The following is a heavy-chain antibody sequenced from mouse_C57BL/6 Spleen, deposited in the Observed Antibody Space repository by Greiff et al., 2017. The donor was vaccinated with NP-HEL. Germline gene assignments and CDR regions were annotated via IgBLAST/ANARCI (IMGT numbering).Heavy chain of an antibody. V-gene: IGHV1-64*01. CDR3: ARVGDYNDY. CDR2: IHPNSGST. Sequence: QVQLKQPGAELVKPGASVKLSCKASGYTFTSYWMHWVKQRPGQGLEWIGMIHPNSGSTNYNEKFKSKATLTVDKSSSTAYMQLSSLTSEDSAVYYCARVGDYNDYWGQGTTLTVSS. J-gene: IGHJ2*01. CDR1: GYTFTSYW. D-gene: IGHD3-3*01.